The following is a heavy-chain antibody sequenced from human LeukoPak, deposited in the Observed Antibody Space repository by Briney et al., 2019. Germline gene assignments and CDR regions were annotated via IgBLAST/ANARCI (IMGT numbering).Heavy chain of an antibody. V-gene: IGHV2-5*02. Sequence: SGPTLVKPTQTLTLTCTFSGFSLSTSGVGVGWIRQPPGKALEWLALIYWDDDKRYSPSLKSRLTITKDTSKNQVVLTMTNMDPVDTATYYCAHRLGPTNDYYDSSGYYDYWGQGTLVTVSS. CDR1: GFSLSTSGVG. D-gene: IGHD3-22*01. CDR3: AHRLGPTNDYYDSSGYYDY. CDR2: IYWDDDK. J-gene: IGHJ4*02.